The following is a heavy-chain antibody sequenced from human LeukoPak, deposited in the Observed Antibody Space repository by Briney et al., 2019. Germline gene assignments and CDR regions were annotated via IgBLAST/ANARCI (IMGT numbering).Heavy chain of an antibody. CDR3: TSYNDRDAFNI. Sequence: GGSLRLSCAASGFIFSSDWMSWVRQAPGKGLEWVGRIKNKIDGGTADYAAPVKGRFTISRDDSKNMLYLQMNSLRTEDTAVYYCTSYNDRDAFNIWGQGTMVTVS. V-gene: IGHV3-15*01. J-gene: IGHJ3*02. CDR1: GFIFSSDW. CDR2: IKNKIDGGTA. D-gene: IGHD3-3*01.